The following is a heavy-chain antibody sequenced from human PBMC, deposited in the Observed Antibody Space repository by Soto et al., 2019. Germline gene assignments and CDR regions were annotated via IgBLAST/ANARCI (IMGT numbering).Heavy chain of an antibody. CDR3: PTDPAGAQTDY. V-gene: IGHV3-15*01. D-gene: IGHD4-17*01. J-gene: IGHJ4*02. Sequence: GGSLRLSCAASGFTFSNAWMSWVRQAPGKGLEWVGRIKSKTDGVTTDSAAPVKGRFTISRDDSKNTLYLQMNSLKTEATAVYSCPTDPAGAQTDYWGKGPLVTVSS. CDR1: GFTFSNAW. CDR2: IKSKTDGVTT.